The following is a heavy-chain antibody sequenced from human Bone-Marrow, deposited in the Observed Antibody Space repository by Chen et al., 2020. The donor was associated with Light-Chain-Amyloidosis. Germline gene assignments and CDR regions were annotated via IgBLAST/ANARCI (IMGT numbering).Heavy chain of an antibody. CDR2: IYPDHSDA. D-gene: IGHD5-12*01. J-gene: IGHJ4*02. Sequence: EVQLEQSGPEVIKPGESLKISCKGSGYTFPNYWIGWVRQMPGKGLEWMGVIYPDHSDARYSPSFEGQVTISADKSITTAYLQWRSLKASDTAMYYCARRRDGYNFDYWGQGTLVTVSS. CDR3: ARRRDGYNFDY. V-gene: IGHV5-51*01. CDR1: GYTFPNYW.